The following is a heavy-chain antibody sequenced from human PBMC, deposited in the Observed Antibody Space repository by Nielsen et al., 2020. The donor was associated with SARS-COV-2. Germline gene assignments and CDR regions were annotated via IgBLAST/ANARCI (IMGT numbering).Heavy chain of an antibody. J-gene: IGHJ6*02. CDR3: ARDNFGSGGTASHGMDV. D-gene: IGHD3-10*01. CDR2: INTSTGKP. Sequence: ASVKVSCKGSGFTFSRHDHGITWVRQAPGQGLEWMGWINTSTGKPTYAQAFTGRFVFSLDTSVSTSYLEISSLKAEDTAMYYCARDNFGSGGTASHGMDVWGQGTTVTVAS. V-gene: IGHV7-4-1*02. CDR1: GFTFSRHD.